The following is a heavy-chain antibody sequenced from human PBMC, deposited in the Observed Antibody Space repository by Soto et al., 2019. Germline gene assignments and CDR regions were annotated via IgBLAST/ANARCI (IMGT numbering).Heavy chain of an antibody. J-gene: IGHJ6*03. CDR3: ARGLSVHSSVVVTAIPPRYYMDV. CDR1: GGSFSGYY. CDR2: INHSGST. V-gene: IGHV4-34*01. Sequence: SQTLSLTCAVYGGSFSGYYWSWIRQPPGKGLEWIGEINHSGSTNYNPSLKSRVTISVDTSKNQFSLKLSSVTAADTAVYYCARGLSVHSSVVVTAIPPRYYMDVWGKGTTVTVSS. D-gene: IGHD2-21*02.